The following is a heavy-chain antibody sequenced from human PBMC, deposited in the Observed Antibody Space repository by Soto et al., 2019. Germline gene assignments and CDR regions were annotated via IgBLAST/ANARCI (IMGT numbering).Heavy chain of an antibody. CDR2: TFFSSKWSN. Sequence: PSETLSLTCSTPVDNVSNNTASWSGSRHCPSRGLEWLGRTFFSSKWSNDYSVSVKSRIIINADTSKNQFSLQLNSVTPEDTEVYSCAKGDKLRTYTGYAFDPWGQGTLDTVTS. CDR1: VDNVSNNTAS. J-gene: IGHJ5*02. CDR3: AKGDKLRTYTGYAFDP. D-gene: IGHD2-2*02. V-gene: IGHV6-1*01.